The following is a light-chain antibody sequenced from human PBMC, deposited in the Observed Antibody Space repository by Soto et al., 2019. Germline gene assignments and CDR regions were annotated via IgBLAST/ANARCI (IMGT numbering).Light chain of an antibody. J-gene: IGLJ1*01. CDR3: CSYAGTPRYV. CDR2: DVT. CDR1: SFDVGYYNY. V-gene: IGLV2-11*01. Sequence: QSALTQPRSVSGSPGQSVTISCTGTSFDVGYYNYVSWYQQHPGKAPKVMIYDVTERPSGVPDRFSGSKSGNTASLTISGLQAEDEADYYCCSYAGTPRYVLGTGTKLTVL.